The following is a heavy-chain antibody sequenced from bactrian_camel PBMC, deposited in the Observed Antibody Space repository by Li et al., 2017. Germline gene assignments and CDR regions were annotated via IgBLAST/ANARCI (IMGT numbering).Heavy chain of an antibody. D-gene: IGHD3*01. CDR3: VTEPMY. CDR2: ISSDGTKP. J-gene: IGHJ4*01. CDR1: ALTFRRDA. Sequence: QLVESGGGLVQPGESLRLSCAASALTFRRDAMMWVRQAPGKGLEWVSAISSDGTKPVYADHVRGRFTISRDNAKDTLYLQMNSLKSEDTALYYCVTEPMYWGQGTQVTVS. V-gene: IGHV3S7*01.